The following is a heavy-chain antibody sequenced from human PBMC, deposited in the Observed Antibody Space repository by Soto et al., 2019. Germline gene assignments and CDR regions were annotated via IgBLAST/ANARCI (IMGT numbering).Heavy chain of an antibody. D-gene: IGHD2-21*02. J-gene: IGHJ3*02. Sequence: GGSLRLSCSASGFTFSSYAMHWVRQAPGKGLEYVSAISSNGGSTYYADSVKGRFTISRDNSKNTLYLQMSSLRAEDTAVYYCVKEQYCGGDCPYAFDIWGQGTMVTVSS. CDR3: VKEQYCGGDCPYAFDI. V-gene: IGHV3-64D*08. CDR2: ISSNGGST. CDR1: GFTFSSYA.